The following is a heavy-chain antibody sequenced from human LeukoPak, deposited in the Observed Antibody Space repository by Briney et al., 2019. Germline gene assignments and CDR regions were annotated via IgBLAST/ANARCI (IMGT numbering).Heavy chain of an antibody. CDR1: GGSISSGDYY. V-gene: IGHV4-30-4*01. CDR2: IYYSGST. D-gene: IGHD6-13*01. J-gene: IGHJ5*02. CDR3: ARDQGAAVRGWFDP. Sequence: PSETLSLTCTVSGGSISSGDYYWSWIRQPPGKGLEWIGYIYYSGSTYYNPSLKSRVTISVDTSKNQFSLKLSSVTAADTAVYYCARDQGAAVRGWFDPWGQGTLVTVSS.